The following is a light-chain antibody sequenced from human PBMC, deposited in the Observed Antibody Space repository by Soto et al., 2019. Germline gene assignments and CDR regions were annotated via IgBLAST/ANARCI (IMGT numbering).Light chain of an antibody. J-gene: IGKJ2*01. CDR1: QSISSW. CDR2: KAS. CDR3: QQYNSHSET. Sequence: DIQMTQSPSTLSASVGDRVTITCRASQSISSWLAWYQQKPGKAPKLLIYKASNLQSGVPSRFSGSGSRTEFTLTISSLQPDDFATYYCQQYNSHSETFGQGTKLEIK. V-gene: IGKV1-5*03.